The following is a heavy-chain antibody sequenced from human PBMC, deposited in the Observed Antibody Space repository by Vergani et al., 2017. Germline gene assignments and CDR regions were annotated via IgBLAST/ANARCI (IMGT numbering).Heavy chain of an antibody. CDR2: IWYDGSDK. CDR3: ARRVPCQSFDI. Sequence: QAPGKGLVWLAVIWYDGSDKYYADSVRGRFTISRDNSKNTVYLQMNSLRAEDTAVYYCARRVPCQSFDIWGQGTMVSVSS. V-gene: IGHV3-33*01. J-gene: IGHJ3*02.